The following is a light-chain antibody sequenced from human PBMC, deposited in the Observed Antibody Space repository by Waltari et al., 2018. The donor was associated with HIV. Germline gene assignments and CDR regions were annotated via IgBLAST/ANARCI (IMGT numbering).Light chain of an antibody. V-gene: IGLV1-44*01. CDR3: AAWDDSMNGYV. CDR1: SSNIGITP. J-gene: IGLJ1*01. CDR2: SND. Sequence: QSVLTQPPSASGTPGQRVAISCSGNSSNIGITPANWYQHLPGTAPKLLIYSNDQRPSGVPDRFSGSKSGTSASLAISGLQSEDEADYYCAAWDDSMNGYVFGTGTKVTVL.